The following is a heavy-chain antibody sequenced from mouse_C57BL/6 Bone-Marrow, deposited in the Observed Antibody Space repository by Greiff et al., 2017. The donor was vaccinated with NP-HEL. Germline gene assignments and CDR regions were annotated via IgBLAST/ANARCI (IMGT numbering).Heavy chain of an antibody. CDR3: ARPYYYGSSYGFAY. CDR2: ISGGGGNT. D-gene: IGHD1-1*01. V-gene: IGHV5-9*01. Sequence: EVQVVESGGGLVKPGGSLKLSCAASGFTFSSYTMSWVRQTPEKRLEWVATISGGGGNTYYPDSVKGRFTISRDNAKNTLYLQMSRLRSEDTALYYCARPYYYGSSYGFAYWGQGTLVTVSA. CDR1: GFTFSSYT. J-gene: IGHJ3*01.